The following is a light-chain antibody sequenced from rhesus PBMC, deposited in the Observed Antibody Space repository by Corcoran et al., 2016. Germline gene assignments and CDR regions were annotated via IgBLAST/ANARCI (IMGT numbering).Light chain of an antibody. CDR2: GAS. CDR1: QGISDY. V-gene: IGKV1-36*02. J-gene: IGKJ3*01. Sequence: DIQMTQSPSSLSASVGDRVTITCRASQGISDYLSWYQQKPEKTPKRLIYGASSLESGVQQRLRGSGSGKEVTLTISSLQPEYFAAYYCLHSYSTPFTFGPGTKLDIK. CDR3: LHSYSTPFT.